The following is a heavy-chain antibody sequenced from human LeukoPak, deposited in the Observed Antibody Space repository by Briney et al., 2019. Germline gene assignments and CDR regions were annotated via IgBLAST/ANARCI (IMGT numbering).Heavy chain of an antibody. CDR1: EFSFSSHV. D-gene: IGHD3-10*01. CDR2: ISDDGSRK. V-gene: IGHV3-30-3*01. J-gene: IGHJ6*02. Sequence: GGSLRLSCVASEFSFSSHVIHWVRQAPGQGLEWVAMISDDGSRKYHADSVKGRFSISRDNSKNTLFLQMNSLRVDGTAVYYCARDYYGSGSHATGMDVWGQGTTVTVSS. CDR3: ARDYYGSGSHATGMDV.